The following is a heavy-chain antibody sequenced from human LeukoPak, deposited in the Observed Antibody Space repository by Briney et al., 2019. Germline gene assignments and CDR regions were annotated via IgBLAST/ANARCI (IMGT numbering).Heavy chain of an antibody. V-gene: IGHV4-59*08. Sequence: SETLSLTCTVSGGSISGTYYWSWIRQPPGKGLEWIGYIYYTGTTDSNPSLKSRVTISLDTSKNQFSLNLSSVTAADTAVYYCARGAYGSGIGSWFDPWGQGTLVTVSS. CDR3: ARGAYGSGIGSWFDP. CDR1: GGSISGTYY. D-gene: IGHD3-10*01. J-gene: IGHJ5*02. CDR2: IYYTGTT.